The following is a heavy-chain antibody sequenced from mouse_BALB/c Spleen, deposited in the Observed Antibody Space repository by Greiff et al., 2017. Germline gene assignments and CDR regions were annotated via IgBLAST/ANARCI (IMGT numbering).Heavy chain of an antibody. Sequence: VQGVESGPDLVAPSQSLSITCTVSGFSLTSYGVHWVRQPPGKGLEWLVVIWSDGSTTYNSALKSRLSISKDNSKSQVFLKMNSLQTDDTAMYYCAISYYRYDGGDYYAMDYWGQGTSVTVSS. CDR1: GFSLTSYG. V-gene: IGHV2-6-2*01. D-gene: IGHD2-14*01. J-gene: IGHJ4*01. CDR3: AISYYRYDGGDYYAMDY. CDR2: IWSDGST.